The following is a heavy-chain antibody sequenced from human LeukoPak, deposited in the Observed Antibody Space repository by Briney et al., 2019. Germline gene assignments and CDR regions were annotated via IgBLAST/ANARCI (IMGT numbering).Heavy chain of an antibody. Sequence: SETLSLTCSVSGGSIDRSSYYWVRIRQPPGKGLEWIGSIYYSGYSYYSPSLKTRVVMSVDTSMNQFSLNVTSVTAADTAIYFCARGWGAAASAIYWGQGTLVTVSS. V-gene: IGHV4-39*01. CDR3: ARGWGAAASAIY. J-gene: IGHJ4*02. CDR1: GGSIDRSSYY. D-gene: IGHD6-13*01. CDR2: IYYSGYS.